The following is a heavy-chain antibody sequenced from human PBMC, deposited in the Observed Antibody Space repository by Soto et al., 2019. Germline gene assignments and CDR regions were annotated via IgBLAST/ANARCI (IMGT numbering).Heavy chain of an antibody. J-gene: IGHJ5*02. V-gene: IGHV4-34*01. CDR1: GGSFSGYY. CDR3: ARGRIVVVPAARHNWFDP. CDR2: INYSGSA. Sequence: QVQLQQWGAGLLKPSETLSLTCAVYGGSFSGYYWSWIRQPPGKGLEWIGEINYSGSANYNPALKSRVTIAVDRSKTQFSLKRRSVTAADTAVYYCARGRIVVVPAARHNWFDPWGQGTLVTVSS. D-gene: IGHD2-2*01.